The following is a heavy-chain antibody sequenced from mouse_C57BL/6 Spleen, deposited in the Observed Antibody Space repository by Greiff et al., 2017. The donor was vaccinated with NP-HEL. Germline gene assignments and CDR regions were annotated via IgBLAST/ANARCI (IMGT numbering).Heavy chain of an antibody. V-gene: IGHV5-6*02. CDR2: ISSGGSYT. Sequence: DVMLVESGGDLVKPGGSLKLSCAASGFTFSSYGMSWVRQTPDKRLEWVATISSGGSYTYYPDSVKGRFTISRDNAKNTLYLQMSSLKSEDTAMYYCARQPFTTVVATPWYFDVWGTGTTVTVSS. J-gene: IGHJ1*03. D-gene: IGHD1-1*01. CDR3: ARQPFTTVVATPWYFDV. CDR1: GFTFSSYG.